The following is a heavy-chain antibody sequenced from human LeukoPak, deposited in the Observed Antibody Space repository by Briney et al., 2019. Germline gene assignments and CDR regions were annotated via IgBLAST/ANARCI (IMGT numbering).Heavy chain of an antibody. CDR3: ARGPNLTGYAFDI. CDR2: INHSGST. J-gene: IGHJ3*02. CDR1: GGSFSGYY. V-gene: IGHV4-34*01. D-gene: IGHD3-9*01. Sequence: KPSETLSLTCAVYGGSFSGYYWSWFRQPPGKGLEWIGEINHSGSTNYNPSLKSRVTISVDTSKNQFSLKLSSVTAADTAVYYCARGPNLTGYAFDIWGQGTMVTVSS.